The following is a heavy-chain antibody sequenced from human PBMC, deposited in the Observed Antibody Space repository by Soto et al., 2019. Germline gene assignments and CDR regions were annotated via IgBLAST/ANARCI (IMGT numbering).Heavy chain of an antibody. CDR3: ARRNVLRFLEWLPRPNDAFDI. CDR2: TYYRSKWYN. CDR1: GDSVSSNSAA. D-gene: IGHD3-3*01. J-gene: IGHJ3*02. V-gene: IGHV6-1*01. Sequence: PSQTLSLTCAISGDSVSSNSAAWNWIRQSPSRGLEWLGRTYYRSKWYNDYAVSVKSRITINPDTSKNQFSLQLNSVTPEDTAVYYCARRNVLRFLEWLPRPNDAFDIWGQGTMVTVSS.